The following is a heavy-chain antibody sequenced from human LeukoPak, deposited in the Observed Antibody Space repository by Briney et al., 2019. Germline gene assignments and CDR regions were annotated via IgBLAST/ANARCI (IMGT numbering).Heavy chain of an antibody. CDR2: IIPIFGTA. V-gene: IGHV1-69*05. CDR3: ARSMCVSTSCRPGSYYYYMDV. J-gene: IGHJ6*03. D-gene: IGHD2-2*01. CDR1: GGTFSSYA. Sequence: ASVKVSCKASGGTFSSYAISWVRQAPGQGLEWMGGIIPIFGTANYAQKFQGRVTITTDESTSTAYMELSSLRSEDTAVYYCARSMCVSTSCRPGSYYYYMDVWGKGTTVTVSS.